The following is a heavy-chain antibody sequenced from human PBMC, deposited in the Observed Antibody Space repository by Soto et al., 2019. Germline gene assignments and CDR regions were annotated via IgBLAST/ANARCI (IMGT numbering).Heavy chain of an antibody. J-gene: IGHJ4*02. CDR3: ARDRTHYDSSGYTTGTY. D-gene: IGHD3-22*01. CDR1: GGPVSSGHYY. CDR2: VSYTGNT. Sequence: SETLSLTCTVSGGPVSSGHYYWTWIRQPPGKGLEWIGFVSYTGNTFYTPSLKSRVAISVDTSKNQFSLKLSSVTAADTAVYYCARDRTHYDSSGYTTGTYWGQGTLVTVSS. V-gene: IGHV4-61*01.